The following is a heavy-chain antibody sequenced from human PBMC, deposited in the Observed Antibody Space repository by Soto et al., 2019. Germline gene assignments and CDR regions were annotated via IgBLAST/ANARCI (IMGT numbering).Heavy chain of an antibody. CDR1: GGSISRSNYY. D-gene: IGHD6-19*01. CDR3: ARLGGIAVAGPIYY. Sequence: QLQLQESGPGLVKPSETLSLTCSVSGGSISRSNYYWAWIRQPPGKGLEWIGSVYHTGNTYYSLSLRSRVAISLDTSENQFSLRLDAVSAADTATYYCARLGGIAVAGPIYYWGQGTRVTVSS. J-gene: IGHJ4*02. CDR2: VYHTGNT. V-gene: IGHV4-39*01.